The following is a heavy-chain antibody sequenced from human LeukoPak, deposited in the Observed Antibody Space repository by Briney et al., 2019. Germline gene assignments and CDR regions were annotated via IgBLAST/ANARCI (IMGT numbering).Heavy chain of an antibody. J-gene: IGHJ4*02. D-gene: IGHD6-13*01. CDR1: GFTFNNYH. V-gene: IGHV3-23*01. CDR2: ISSSGGNT. Sequence: PGGSLRLSCAASGFTFNNYHMSWVRQAPGKGLEWVSAISSSGGNTFYADSVRGRFTISRDNSKNTLYLQMNSLRAEDTAVYYCAKVMYSSSFSFDYWGQGTLATVSS. CDR3: AKVMYSSSFSFDY.